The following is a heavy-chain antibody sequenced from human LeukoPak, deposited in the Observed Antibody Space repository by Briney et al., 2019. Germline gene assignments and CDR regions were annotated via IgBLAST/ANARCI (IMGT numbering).Heavy chain of an antibody. J-gene: IGHJ6*02. D-gene: IGHD6-6*01. CDR3: ARDLSSSSYYYYYGMDV. Sequence: PSETLSLTCAVYGGSFSGYYWRWIRQPPGKGLEWIGEINHSGSTNYNPSLKSRVTISVDTSKNQFSLKLSSVTAADTAVYYCARDLSSSSYYYYYGMDVWGQGTTVTVSS. CDR2: INHSGST. V-gene: IGHV4-34*01. CDR1: GGSFSGYY.